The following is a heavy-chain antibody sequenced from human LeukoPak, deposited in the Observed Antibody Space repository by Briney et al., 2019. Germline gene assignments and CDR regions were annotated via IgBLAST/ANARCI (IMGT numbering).Heavy chain of an antibody. D-gene: IGHD2-15*01. CDR2: INPNSGGI. CDR1: GGTFSSYA. J-gene: IGHJ4*02. Sequence: GASVKVSCKASGGTFSSYAISWVRQAPGQGLEWMGWINPNSGGINYAQKFQGRVTMTRDTSISTAYMELSRLRSDDTAVYYCARDEKIVVVAATTGPSDYWGQGTLVTVSS. V-gene: IGHV1-2*02. CDR3: ARDEKIVVVAATTGPSDY.